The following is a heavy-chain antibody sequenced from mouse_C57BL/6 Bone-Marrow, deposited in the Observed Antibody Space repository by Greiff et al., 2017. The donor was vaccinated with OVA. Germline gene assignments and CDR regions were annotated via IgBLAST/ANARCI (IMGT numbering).Heavy chain of an antibody. CDR3: ARGNFRAWFAY. CDR2: IYPGDGDT. CDR1: GYAFSSSW. Sequence: VQLQQSGPELVKPGASVTISCKASGYAFSSSWMNWVKQRPGKGLEWIGRIYPGDGDTNYNGKFKGKATLTADKSSSTAYMQLSSLTSEDSAVYFCARGNFRAWFAYWGQGTLVTVSA. V-gene: IGHV1-82*01. J-gene: IGHJ3*01.